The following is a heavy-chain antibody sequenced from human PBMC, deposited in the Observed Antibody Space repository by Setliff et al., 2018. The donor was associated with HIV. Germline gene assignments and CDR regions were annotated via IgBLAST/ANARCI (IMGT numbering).Heavy chain of an antibody. Sequence: SETLSLTCGVSGGSININPYSWSWIRQPPGKALEWIGYIHHSGNTQFNPSFKSRVTMSIDVSRNQFSLNLDSVTAADTAVYFCARARYGTSFDPWGQGTLVTVSS. V-gene: IGHV4-30-2*01. D-gene: IGHD3-9*01. J-gene: IGHJ5*02. CDR3: ARARYGTSFDP. CDR1: GGSININPYS. CDR2: IHHSGNT.